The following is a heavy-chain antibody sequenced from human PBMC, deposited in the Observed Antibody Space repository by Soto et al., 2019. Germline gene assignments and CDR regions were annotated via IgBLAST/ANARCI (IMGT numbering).Heavy chain of an antibody. D-gene: IGHD3-10*01. J-gene: IGHJ2*01. Sequence: EVQLLDSGGGLVQPGGSLRLSCAASGFTFSGYALTWVRQAPGKGLEWVSAISGGGDATFYAVSVQGRFTISRDNSKNTLYLQMNTLRAEDTAVYYCARKVSGSTGRPDLWYFDLWGRGTLVTVSS. CDR2: ISGGGDAT. CDR1: GFTFSGYA. CDR3: ARKVSGSTGRPDLWYFDL. V-gene: IGHV3-23*01.